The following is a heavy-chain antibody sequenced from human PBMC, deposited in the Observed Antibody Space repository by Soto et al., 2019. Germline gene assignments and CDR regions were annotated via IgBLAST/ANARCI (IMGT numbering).Heavy chain of an antibody. D-gene: IGHD2-8*01. CDR2: IYYSGST. CDR1: GGSISSYY. V-gene: IGHV4-59*01. J-gene: IGHJ4*02. CDR3: ARDVSNCTNGVCYNYFDY. Sequence: SETLSLTCTVSGGSISSYYWSWIRQPPGKGLEWIGYIYYSGSTNYNPSLKSRVTISVDTSKNQFSLKLSSVTAADTAVYYCARDVSNCTNGVCYNYFDYWGQGTLVTAPQ.